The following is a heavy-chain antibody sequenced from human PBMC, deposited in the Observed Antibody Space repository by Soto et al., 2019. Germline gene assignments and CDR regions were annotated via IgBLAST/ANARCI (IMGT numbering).Heavy chain of an antibody. CDR3: ARGGDPDY. CDR1: GFTFNYYW. V-gene: IGHV3-74*01. CDR2: LQTDGSHP. Sequence: EVQLVESGGGLVQPGGSQRLSCVASGFTFNYYWMHWVRQAPGKGLMWVSRLQTDGSHPDYADSVKGRFTISRDNAKNTLYLQMNNLRAEDTAVYYCARGGDPDYWGQGPLVTVSS. D-gene: IGHD2-21*02. J-gene: IGHJ4*02.